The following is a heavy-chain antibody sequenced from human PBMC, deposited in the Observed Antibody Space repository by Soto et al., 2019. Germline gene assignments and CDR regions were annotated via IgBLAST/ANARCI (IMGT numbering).Heavy chain of an antibody. V-gene: IGHV3-74*01. CDR1: GFTFTDYW. J-gene: IGHJ6*02. Sequence: EEQLVESGGGLVQPGGSLRLSCAASGFTFTDYWIHWVRQAPGKGLVWVSRISSDGTGTTYADSVKGRFAISRDNAKNTVYIQMNSLRSEDTAVYFCARVKLPRYHYYDGMDVFGQGTAVTVSS. D-gene: IGHD2-15*01. CDR3: ARVKLPRYHYYDGMDV. CDR2: ISSDGTGT.